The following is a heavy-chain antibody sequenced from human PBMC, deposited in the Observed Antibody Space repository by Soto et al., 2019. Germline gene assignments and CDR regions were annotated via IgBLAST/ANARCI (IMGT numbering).Heavy chain of an antibody. CDR1: GGSINTDGLY. D-gene: IGHD3-10*01. J-gene: IGHJ2*01. CDR3: ERGSYIETSGFSDWFFDL. Sequence: SETLSLTCTVSGGSINTDGLYLNWIRQHPGRGLEWIGSIHYSGTTFDSPSLKTRLSMSVDTSKNEFSLQLSSVTAADTAFYLCERGSYIETSGFSDWFFDLWGRGTFVTVSS. V-gene: IGHV4-31*03. CDR2: IHYSGTT.